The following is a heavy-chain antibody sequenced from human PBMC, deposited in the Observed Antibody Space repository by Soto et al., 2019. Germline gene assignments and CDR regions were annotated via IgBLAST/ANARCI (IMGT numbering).Heavy chain of an antibody. CDR1: GFTFSSYG. J-gene: IGHJ5*02. CDR3: AKLRDCVVLLAGILDV. D-gene: IGHD2-8*01. CDR2: ISGGGDTT. V-gene: IGHV3-23*01. Sequence: EVQSLQSGGGLVQPGGSLRLTCAAPGFTFSSYGISWIRLTPGKGLEWVSVISGGGDTTYYTPSVKGRFTISRDDFRNKLYLPMNRLRTEDTAICLCAKLRDCVVLLAGILDVWGPGTVVTVSS.